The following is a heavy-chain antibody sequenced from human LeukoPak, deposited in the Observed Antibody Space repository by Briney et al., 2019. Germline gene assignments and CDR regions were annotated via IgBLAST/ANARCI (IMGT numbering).Heavy chain of an antibody. J-gene: IGHJ4*02. V-gene: IGHV4-34*01. CDR1: GGSFSDYF. D-gene: IGHD5-18*01. Sequence: SETLSLMCSVYGGSFSDYFWSWIRQPPGKGLEWIGEIDDGGNTNYNPSLMSRVIVSMEKSKKQFSLVMRSMTAADTAVYYCARVGAYGYFLDYWGQGTLVTVSS. CDR2: IDDGGNT. CDR3: ARVGAYGYFLDY.